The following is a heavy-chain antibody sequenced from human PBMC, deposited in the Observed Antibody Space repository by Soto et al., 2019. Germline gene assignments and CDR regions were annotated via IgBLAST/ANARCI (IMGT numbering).Heavy chain of an antibody. J-gene: IGHJ5*02. CDR2: IYYSGST. D-gene: IGHD3-10*01. CDR1: GGSISSGDYY. V-gene: IGHV4-61*08. CDR3: AGSGSYYSWPQHDNHWFDP. Sequence: PSETLSLTCTVSGGSISSGDYYWSWIRQPPGKGLEWIGYIYYSGSTNYNPSLKSRVTISVDTSKNQFSLKLSSVTAADTAVYYCAGSGSYYSWPQHDNHWFDPWGQGTLVTVSS.